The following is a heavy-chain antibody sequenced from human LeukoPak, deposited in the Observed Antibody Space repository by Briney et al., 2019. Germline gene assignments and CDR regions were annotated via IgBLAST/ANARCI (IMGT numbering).Heavy chain of an antibody. CDR1: GFTSSSYS. J-gene: IGHJ4*02. D-gene: IGHD6-13*01. CDR3: ARDWEYSSPLTDY. CDR2: ISSSSYI. V-gene: IGHV3-21*01. Sequence: GGSLRLSCAASGFTSSSYSMNWVRQAPGKGLEWVSSISSSSYIYYADSVKGRFTISRDNAKNSLYLQMNSLRAEDTAVYYCARDWEYSSPLTDYWGQGTLVTVSS.